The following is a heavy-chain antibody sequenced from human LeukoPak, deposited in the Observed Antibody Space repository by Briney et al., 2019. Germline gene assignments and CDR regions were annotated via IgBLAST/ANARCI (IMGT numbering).Heavy chain of an antibody. V-gene: IGHV4-39*01. D-gene: IGHD2-2*01. CDR3: ARQDVPAAPIDY. J-gene: IGHJ4*02. CDR2: IYYSGST. Sequence: WVRQAPGKGLEWIGSIYYSGSTYYNPSLKSRVTISVDTSKNQFSLKLSSVTAADTAVYYCARQDVPAAPIDYWGQGTLVTVSS.